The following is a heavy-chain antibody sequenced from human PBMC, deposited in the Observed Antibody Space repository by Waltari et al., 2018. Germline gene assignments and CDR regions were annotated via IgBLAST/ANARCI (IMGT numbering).Heavy chain of an antibody. CDR1: GGSFSGYY. J-gene: IGHJ4*02. Sequence: QVQLQQWGAGLLKPSETLSLTCAVYGGSFSGYYWSWIRQPPGKGLEWIGEINHSGSTNYNPSLKSRVTISVDTSKNQFSLKLSSVTAADTAVYYCARGYSSSWRPRRFDYWGQGTLVTVSS. CDR2: INHSGST. CDR3: ARGYSSSWRPRRFDY. V-gene: IGHV4-34*01. D-gene: IGHD6-13*01.